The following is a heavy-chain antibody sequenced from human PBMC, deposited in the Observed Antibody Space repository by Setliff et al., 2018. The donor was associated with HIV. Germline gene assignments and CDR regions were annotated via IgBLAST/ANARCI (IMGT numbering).Heavy chain of an antibody. CDR1: GYTFSNYG. CDR3: ARDHHSGRGSNFPWYSDL. D-gene: IGHD1-26*01. CDR2: ITSYNGNT. Sequence: ASVKVSCKASGYTFSNYGITWVRQAPEQGLEWMGWITSYNGNTNYAKKFKGRVTMTTDTSTSIAYMELKSLRSEDTAVYYCARDHHSGRGSNFPWYSDLWGRGTLVTVSS. V-gene: IGHV1-18*01. J-gene: IGHJ2*01.